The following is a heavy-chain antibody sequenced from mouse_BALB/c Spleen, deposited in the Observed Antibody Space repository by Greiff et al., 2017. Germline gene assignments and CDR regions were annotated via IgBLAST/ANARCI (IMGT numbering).Heavy chain of an antibody. Sequence: EVKVVESGGGLVKPGGSLKLSCAASGFTFTDYYMYWVRQTPEKRLEWVATISDGGSYTYYPDSVKGRFTISRDNAKNNLYLQMSSLKSEDTAMYYCAREYRYDAMDYWGQGTSVTVSS. V-gene: IGHV5-4*02. D-gene: IGHD2-14*01. CDR2: ISDGGSYT. CDR3: AREYRYDAMDY. CDR1: GFTFTDYY. J-gene: IGHJ4*01.